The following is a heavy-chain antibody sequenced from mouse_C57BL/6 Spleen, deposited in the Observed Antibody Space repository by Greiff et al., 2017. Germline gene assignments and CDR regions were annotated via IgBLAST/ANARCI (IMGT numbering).Heavy chain of an antibody. CDR3: ARGAGAWCAY. CDR1: GYTFTDYN. CDR2: INPTNGGT. Sequence: VQLQQPGPELVKPGASVKMSCKASGYTFTDYNMHWVKQSHGQSLEWIGYINPTNGGTSYNQKFKGKATLTVNKSSSTAYMELRRLTSEDSAVXDCARGAGAWCAYWGQGTLVTVSA. V-gene: IGHV1-22*01. D-gene: IGHD3-3*01. J-gene: IGHJ3*01.